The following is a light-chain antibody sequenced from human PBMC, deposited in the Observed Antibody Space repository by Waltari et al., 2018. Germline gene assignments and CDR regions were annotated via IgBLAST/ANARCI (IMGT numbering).Light chain of an antibody. J-gene: IGKJ1*01. CDR2: AAS. Sequence: EIVMTQSPTTMSVSPGDTLTLSCRASQSVRSNLAWYQQKPGQAPRLLIYAASTRATGVPARFSGSGSGTDYTLTISSLQSEDFAVYYCQQYYNWPPWTFGQGTKVEIK. V-gene: IGKV3-15*01. CDR3: QQYYNWPPWT. CDR1: QSVRSN.